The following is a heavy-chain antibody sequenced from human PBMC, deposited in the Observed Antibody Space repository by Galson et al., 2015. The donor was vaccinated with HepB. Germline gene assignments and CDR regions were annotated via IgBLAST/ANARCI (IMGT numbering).Heavy chain of an antibody. Sequence: SVKVSCKASGYTFTGYYMHWVRQAPGQGLEWMGRINPNSGGTNYAQKFQGRVTMTRDTSISTAYMELSRLRSDDTAVYYCAREWTECGGDCYRDYWGQGTLVTVSS. CDR1: GYTFTGYY. D-gene: IGHD2-21*01. V-gene: IGHV1-2*06. CDR3: AREWTECGGDCYRDY. CDR2: INPNSGGT. J-gene: IGHJ4*02.